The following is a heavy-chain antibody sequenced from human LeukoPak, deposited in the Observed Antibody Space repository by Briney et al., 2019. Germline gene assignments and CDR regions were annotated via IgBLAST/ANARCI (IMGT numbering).Heavy chain of an antibody. D-gene: IGHD6-6*01. CDR3: ARDPSSRYFDL. CDR2: INGHGTTT. V-gene: IGHV3-74*01. J-gene: IGHJ2*01. CDR1: GFAFDNYR. Sequence: GGSLRLSCTASGFAFDNYRMHWVRQGPGKELVWVSRINGHGTTTGYADSVKGRFTISRDNAKNTLYLQMNSLRAEDTAVYYCARDPSSRYFDLWGRGTLVTVSS.